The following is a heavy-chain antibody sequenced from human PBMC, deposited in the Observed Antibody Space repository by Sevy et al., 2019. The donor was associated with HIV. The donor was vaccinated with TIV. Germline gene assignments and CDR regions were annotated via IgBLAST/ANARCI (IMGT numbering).Heavy chain of an antibody. CDR1: GFSISSYS. CDR2: ISYSSGIT. V-gene: IGHV3-48*02. CDR3: ARDGGTTTEAKGFDD. J-gene: IGHJ4*02. D-gene: IGHD1-1*01. Sequence: GGSLRLSCVASGFSISSYSVNWVRQAPGKGLEWVSYISYSSGITYYEDSVKGRFTTSRDKAENSLHLHMNSLRDEDTAVYYCARDGGTTTEAKGFDDWGQGILVTVSS.